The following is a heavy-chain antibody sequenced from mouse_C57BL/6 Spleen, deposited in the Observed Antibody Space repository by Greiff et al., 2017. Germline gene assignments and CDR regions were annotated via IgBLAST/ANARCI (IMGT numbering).Heavy chain of an antibody. J-gene: IGHJ3*01. CDR2: ISDGGSYT. V-gene: IGHV5-4*01. CDR1: GFTFSSYA. D-gene: IGHD2-10*02. CDR3: ARDRYGPFAY. Sequence: EVKVVESGGGLVKPGGSLKLSCAASGFTFSSYAMSWVRQTPEKRLEWVATISDGGSYTYYPDNVKGRFTISRDNAKNNLYLQMSHLKSEDTAMYYCARDRYGPFAYWGQGTLVTVSA.